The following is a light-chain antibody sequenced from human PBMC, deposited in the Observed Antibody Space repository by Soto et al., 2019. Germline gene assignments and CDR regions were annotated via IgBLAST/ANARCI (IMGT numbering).Light chain of an antibody. CDR2: WAS. J-gene: IGKJ1*01. CDR1: QSVLYSSNNKNY. Sequence: DIVMTQSPDSRAVSLGERTTINCKSSQSVLYSSNNKNYLAWYQQKPGQPPKLLIYWASTRESGVPDRFSGSESGTDFTLTISSLQAEYVAVYHCQQYYSTPSTFGHGTKVEIK. V-gene: IGKV4-1*01. CDR3: QQYYSTPST.